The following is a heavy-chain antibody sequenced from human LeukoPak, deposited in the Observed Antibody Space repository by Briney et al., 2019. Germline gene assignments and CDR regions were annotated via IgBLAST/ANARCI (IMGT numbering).Heavy chain of an antibody. D-gene: IGHD3-3*01. V-gene: IGHV3-48*03. J-gene: IGHJ4*02. CDR1: GFTFSSYE. CDR3: TKEGSGRGFFD. CDR2: ISSGGNTK. Sequence: GGSLRLSCAASGFTFSSYEMNWVRQAPGKGLEWVSYISSGGNTKDYADSVKGRFTISRDNAKNSVLLKMNSLRAEDTAVYYCTKEGSGRGFFDWGQEPLVSVSS.